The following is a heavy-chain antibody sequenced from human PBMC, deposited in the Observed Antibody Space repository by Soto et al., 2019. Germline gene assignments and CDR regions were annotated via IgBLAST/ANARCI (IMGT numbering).Heavy chain of an antibody. V-gene: IGHV3-23*04. CDR2: ISDSGST. J-gene: IGHJ4*02. Sequence: EVQLVESGGGLVKPGGSLRVSCAASGFTFSDSWMSWVRQAPGKGLEWVSTISDSGSTYYADSVKGRFTISRDNSKNTLYLEMNSLRAEDTAVYYCAKDKGGRYCSRTSCLYSFDYWGQGTLVTVSS. CDR1: GFTFSDSW. D-gene: IGHD2-2*01. CDR3: AKDKGGRYCSRTSCLYSFDY.